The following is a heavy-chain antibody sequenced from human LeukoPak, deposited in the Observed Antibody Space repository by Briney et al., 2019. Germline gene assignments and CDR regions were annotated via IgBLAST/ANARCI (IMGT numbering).Heavy chain of an antibody. J-gene: IGHJ3*02. CDR3: ARGTAGVTATQGAFDI. CDR1: GGSISSGDYY. Sequence: SETLSLTCTVSGGSISSGDYYWSWIRQPPGKGLEWIGYIYYSGGTYYNPSLKSRVTISVDTSKNQFSLKLSSVTAADTAVYYCARGTAGVTATQGAFDIWGQGTMVTVSS. V-gene: IGHV4-30-4*01. D-gene: IGHD2-21*02. CDR2: IYYSGGT.